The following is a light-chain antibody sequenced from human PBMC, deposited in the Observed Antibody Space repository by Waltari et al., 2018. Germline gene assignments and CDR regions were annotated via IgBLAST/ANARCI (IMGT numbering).Light chain of an antibody. J-gene: IGLJ2*01. CDR2: GKN. V-gene: IGLV3-19*01. CDR3: SSRELSGHVV. CDR1: ILRTYY. Sequence: SSDLTQDPAVSVALGQTVRIKCQGDILRTYYGNWCRQKPGQPPELVIYGKNNRPSGIPDRFSASSSGNTASLIITGAQAEDEADYYCSSRELSGHVVFGGGTRLTVL.